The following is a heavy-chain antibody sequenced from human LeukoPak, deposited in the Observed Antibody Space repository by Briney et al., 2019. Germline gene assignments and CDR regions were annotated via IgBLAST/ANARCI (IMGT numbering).Heavy chain of an antibody. CDR2: IKQDGSEK. CDR3: ARVMYYDFWSGYYPGLGP. CDR1: GFTFSSYW. D-gene: IGHD3-3*01. J-gene: IGHJ5*02. Sequence: GGSLRLSCAASGFTFSSYWMSWVRQAPGKGLEWVANIKQDGSEKYYVDSVKGRFTISRDNAKNSLYLQMNSLRAEDTAVYYCARVMYYDFWSGYYPGLGPWGQGTLVTVSS. V-gene: IGHV3-7*04.